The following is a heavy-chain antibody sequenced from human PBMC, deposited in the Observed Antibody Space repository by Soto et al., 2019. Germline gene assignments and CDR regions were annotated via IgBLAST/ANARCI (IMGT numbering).Heavy chain of an antibody. V-gene: IGHV3-23*01. J-gene: IGHJ5*02. CDR1: GFTFSSYA. D-gene: IGHD2-2*01. CDR2: ISGSGGST. CDR3: AKDVPAEFNWFDP. Sequence: GESLKISCAASGFTFSSYAMSWVRQAPGKGLEWVSAISGSGGSTYYADSVKGRFTISRDNSKNTLCLQMNSLRAEDTAVYYCAKDVPAEFNWFDPWGQGTLVTVSS.